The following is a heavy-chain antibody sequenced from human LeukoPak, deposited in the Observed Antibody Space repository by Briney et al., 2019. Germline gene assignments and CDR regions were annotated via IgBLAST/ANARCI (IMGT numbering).Heavy chain of an antibody. J-gene: IGHJ4*02. D-gene: IGHD6-13*01. Sequence: GGSLRLSCTASGFTFSTYAMSWVRQAPGKGLEWVSALSGSGGITYYADSVKGRFTISRDNSKNTLYLQMNSLRAEDTAVYYCARDLETKTAAGTPDYWGQGTLVTVSS. CDR2: LSGSGGIT. CDR3: ARDLETKTAAGTPDY. V-gene: IGHV3-23*01. CDR1: GFTFSTYA.